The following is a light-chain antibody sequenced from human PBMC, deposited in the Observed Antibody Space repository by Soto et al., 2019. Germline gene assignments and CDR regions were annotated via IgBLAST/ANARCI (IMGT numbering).Light chain of an antibody. CDR3: LQYGSSPPRT. CDR2: GAS. J-gene: IGKJ1*01. Sequence: EIVLTQSPGILSLSPGERATLSCRASQSVSNDFLAWYQQKPGQAPRLLIYGASTRATDVPDRFSGSGSGADFTLSISRLEPEDFAVYYCLQYGSSPPRTFGQGTKLDIK. V-gene: IGKV3-20*01. CDR1: QSVSNDF.